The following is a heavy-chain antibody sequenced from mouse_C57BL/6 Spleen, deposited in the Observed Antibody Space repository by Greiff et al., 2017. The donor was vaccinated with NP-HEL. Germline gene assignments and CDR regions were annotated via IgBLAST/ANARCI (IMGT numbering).Heavy chain of an antibody. Sequence: EVMLVESGGGLVQPGGSLSLSCAASGFTFTDYYMSWVRQPPGKALEWLGFIRNKANGYTTEYSASVKGRFTISRDNSQSILYLQMNALRAEDSATYYCARYIPKTGYFDYWGQGTTLTVSS. CDR1: GFTFTDYY. V-gene: IGHV7-3*01. CDR2: IRNKANGYTT. CDR3: ARYIPKTGYFDY. D-gene: IGHD4-1*01. J-gene: IGHJ2*01.